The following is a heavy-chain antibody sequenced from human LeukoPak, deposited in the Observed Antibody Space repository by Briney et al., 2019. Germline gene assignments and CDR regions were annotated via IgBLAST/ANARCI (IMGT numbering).Heavy chain of an antibody. CDR3: ARTPPSYYYYRDV. V-gene: IGHV4-59*08. J-gene: IGHJ6*03. CDR2: IYYSGST. Sequence: SETLSLTCTVSGGSISSYYWSWIRQPPGKGLEWIGYIYYSGSTNYNPSLKSRVTISIDTSKSQFSLKLTSVTAADTAVYYCARTPPSYYYYRDVGGKGTTVTVSS. CDR1: GGSISSYY.